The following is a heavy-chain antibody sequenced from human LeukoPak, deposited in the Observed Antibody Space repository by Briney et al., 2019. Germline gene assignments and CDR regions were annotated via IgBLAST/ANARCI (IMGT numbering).Heavy chain of an antibody. CDR2: IYYSGST. CDR3: ARDSSSQGYSDY. V-gene: IGHV4-59*12. D-gene: IGHD6-13*01. J-gene: IGHJ4*02. Sequence: SETLSLTCTVSGGSISSYYWSWIRQPPGKGLEWIGYIYYSGSTNYNPSLKSRVTMSVDTSKNQFSLKLSSVTAADTAVYYCARDSSSQGYSDYWGQGTLVTVSS. CDR1: GGSISSYY.